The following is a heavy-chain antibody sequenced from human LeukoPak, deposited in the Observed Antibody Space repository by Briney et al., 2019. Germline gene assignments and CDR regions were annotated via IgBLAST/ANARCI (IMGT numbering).Heavy chain of an antibody. Sequence: GGSLRLSCAGPGFMFHDYAIHWVRQAPGKGLEWVSAISGSGGSTYYADSVKGRFTISRDNSKNTLYLQMNSLRAEDTAVYYCAKDPNSMVRGVFDYWGQGTLVTVSS. CDR2: ISGSGGST. V-gene: IGHV3-23*01. CDR1: GFMFHDYA. CDR3: AKDPNSMVRGVFDY. J-gene: IGHJ4*02. D-gene: IGHD3-10*01.